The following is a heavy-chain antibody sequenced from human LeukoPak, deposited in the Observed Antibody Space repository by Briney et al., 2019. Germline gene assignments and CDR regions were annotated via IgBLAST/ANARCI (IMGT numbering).Heavy chain of an antibody. CDR2: ITGSGDTT. D-gene: IGHD3-9*01. CDR3: AKWGDYDILTGYYVSDF. V-gene: IGHV3-23*01. CDR1: GFISRNYA. J-gene: IGHJ4*02. Sequence: GGSLRLSCAASGFISRNYAMSWVRQAPGKGLEWVSAITGSGDTTYYADSVKGRFTIPRDNSKNTLYVEMNTLRAEDTAVYYCAKWGDYDILTGYYVSDFWGQGTLVTVSS.